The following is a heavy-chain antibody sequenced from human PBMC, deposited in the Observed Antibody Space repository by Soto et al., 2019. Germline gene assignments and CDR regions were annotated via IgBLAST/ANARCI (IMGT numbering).Heavy chain of an antibody. CDR3: VRGGYDSSAIDY. CDR1: GFTFSSYS. V-gene: IGHV3-21*01. CDR2: ISSSSSYI. Sequence: PGESLKISCAASGFTFSSYSMNWVRQAPGKGLEWVSSISSSSSYIYYADSVKGRFTISSDNAKNSLYLQMNSLRAEDTAVYYCVRGGYDSSAIDYWGQGTLVTVSS. J-gene: IGHJ4*02. D-gene: IGHD3-22*01.